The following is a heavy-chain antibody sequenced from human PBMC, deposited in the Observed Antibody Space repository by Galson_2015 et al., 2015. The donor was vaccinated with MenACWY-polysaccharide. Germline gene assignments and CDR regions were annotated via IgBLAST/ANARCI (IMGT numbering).Heavy chain of an antibody. D-gene: IGHD2-21*02. Sequence: ETLSLTCTVSGGSISSNFYCWGWIRQPPLKGLEWVGSACYSGTTYYNPSLKSRFTMSVDTSKKQLSLMLNPLTAADTAVYYCARQEGRDGDALIQFDLWGRGTLVTV. V-gene: IGHV4-39*01. CDR3: ARQEGRDGDALIQFDL. CDR1: GGSISSNFYC. J-gene: IGHJ2*01. CDR2: ACYSGTT.